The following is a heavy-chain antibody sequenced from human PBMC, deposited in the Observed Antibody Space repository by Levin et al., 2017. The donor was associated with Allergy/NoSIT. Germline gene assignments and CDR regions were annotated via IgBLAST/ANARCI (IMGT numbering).Heavy chain of an antibody. V-gene: IGHV4-59*01. CDR1: GGSISSYY. CDR3: ARFGYDFWSGPLFDY. Sequence: GSLRLSCTVSGGSISSYYWSWIRQPPGKGLEWIGYIYYSGSTNYNPSLKSRVTISVDTSKNQFSLKLSSVTAADTAVYYCARFGYDFWSGPLFDYWGQGTLVTVSS. J-gene: IGHJ4*02. D-gene: IGHD3-3*01. CDR2: IYYSGST.